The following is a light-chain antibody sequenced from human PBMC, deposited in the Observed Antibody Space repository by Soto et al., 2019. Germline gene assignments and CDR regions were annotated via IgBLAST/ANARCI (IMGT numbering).Light chain of an antibody. CDR2: EVN. Sequence: QSALTQPASVAGSPGQSITISCTGSNTDVGDYNYVSWYRQLPGKAPRLMIYEVNERPSGVPDRFSGSKSGNTASLTVSGLRAEDEADYYCSSYAGTNTLVFGGGTKLTVL. CDR3: SSYAGTNTLV. J-gene: IGLJ3*02. CDR1: NTDVGDYNY. V-gene: IGLV2-8*01.